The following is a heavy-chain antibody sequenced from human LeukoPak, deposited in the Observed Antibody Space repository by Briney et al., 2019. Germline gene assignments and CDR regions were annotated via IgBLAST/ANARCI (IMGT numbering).Heavy chain of an antibody. J-gene: IGHJ4*02. CDR2: INPNSGGT. CDR3: ARDRVAMVRGVIAF. CDR1: GYTFTGYY. V-gene: IGHV1-2*02. Sequence: ASVKVSCKASGYTFTGYYMHWVRQAPGQGLEWMGWINPNSGGTNYAQKFQGRVTMTRDTSISTAYMELSRLRSDDTAVYYCARDRVAMVRGVIAFWGQGTLVTVSS. D-gene: IGHD3-10*01.